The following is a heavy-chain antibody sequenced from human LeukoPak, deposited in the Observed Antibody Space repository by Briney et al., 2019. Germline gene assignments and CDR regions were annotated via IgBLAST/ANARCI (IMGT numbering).Heavy chain of an antibody. CDR2: IYYSGST. J-gene: IGHJ3*02. V-gene: IGHV4-59*01. CDR1: GGSISSYY. D-gene: IGHD6-19*01. CDR3: ARRSSSGWGAFDI. Sequence: SETLSLTCTVSGGSISSYYWSWIRQPPGKGQEWIGYIYYSGSTNYNPSPKSRVTISVDTSKNQFSLKLSSVTAADTAVYYCARRSSSGWGAFDIWGQGTMVTVSS.